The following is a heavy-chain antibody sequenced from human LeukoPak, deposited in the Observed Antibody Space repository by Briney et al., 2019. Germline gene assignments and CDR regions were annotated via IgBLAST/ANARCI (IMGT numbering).Heavy chain of an antibody. Sequence: GGSLRLSCVASGFTFSSRDWMTWVRQAPGKGLEWVSAISGSGGSTYYADSVKGRFTISRDNSKNTLYLQMNSLRAEDTAVYYCAKGSYAFDYWGQGTLVTVSS. CDR1: GFTFSSRDW. V-gene: IGHV3-23*01. J-gene: IGHJ4*02. D-gene: IGHD3-16*01. CDR3: AKGSYAFDY. CDR2: ISGSGGST.